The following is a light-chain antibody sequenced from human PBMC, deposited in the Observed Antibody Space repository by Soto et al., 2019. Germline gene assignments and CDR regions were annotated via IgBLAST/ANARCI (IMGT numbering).Light chain of an antibody. Sequence: QSVLTQPPSASGTPGQRVTISCSGSNSNIGSNYVYWYQQLPGTAPKLLIYKNNQRPSGVPDRFSGSKSGTSASLAISGLRSDDESDYYWAAWDDSLGGVVFGGGTKLTVL. J-gene: IGLJ3*02. CDR3: AAWDDSLGGVV. V-gene: IGLV1-47*01. CDR2: KNN. CDR1: NSNIGSNY.